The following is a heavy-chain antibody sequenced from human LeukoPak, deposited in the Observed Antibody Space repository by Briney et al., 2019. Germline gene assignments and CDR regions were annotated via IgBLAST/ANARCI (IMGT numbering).Heavy chain of an antibody. CDR3: ARVSYYGSGYYYYYMDV. Sequence: SETLSLTCTVSGGSISSYYWSWIRQPPGKGLEWMGYIYYSGSTNYNPSLNPRVTISLDTSKNPFSLKLSSVTAADTAVYYCARVSYYGSGYYYYYMDVWGKGTTVTISS. J-gene: IGHJ6*03. D-gene: IGHD3-10*01. CDR2: IYYSGST. V-gene: IGHV4-59*01. CDR1: GGSISSYY.